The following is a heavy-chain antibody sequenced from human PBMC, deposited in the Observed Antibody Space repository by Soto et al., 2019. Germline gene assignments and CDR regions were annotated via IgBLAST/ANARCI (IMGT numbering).Heavy chain of an antibody. CDR2: ISGGGGTK. D-gene: IGHD4-17*01. CDR1: GFTFSSYA. CDR3: AKHQRIYGAYFDY. Sequence: EVQLLESGGGLVQPGGSLRLSCAASGFTFSSYAMHWVRQAPGKGLEWVSVISGGGGTKYYADSVKGRFTISRDNSKNTLYQQKNSLRADETAEYYCAKHQRIYGAYFDYWGQGTLVNVSS. V-gene: IGHV3-23*01. J-gene: IGHJ4*02.